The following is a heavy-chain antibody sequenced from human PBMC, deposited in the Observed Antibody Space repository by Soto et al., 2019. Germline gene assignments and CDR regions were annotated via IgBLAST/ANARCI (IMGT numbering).Heavy chain of an antibody. CDR3: ARDPSYDFWISDYYYYYYMDV. CDR1: GFTFSSYW. V-gene: IGHV3-7*01. D-gene: IGHD3-3*01. Sequence: GGSLRLSCAASGFTFSSYWMSWVRQAPGKGLEWVANIKQDGSEKYYVDSVKGRFTISRDNAKNSLYLKMNSLRAEDTAVYYCARDPSYDFWISDYYYYYYMDVWGKGTTVTVSS. J-gene: IGHJ6*03. CDR2: IKQDGSEK.